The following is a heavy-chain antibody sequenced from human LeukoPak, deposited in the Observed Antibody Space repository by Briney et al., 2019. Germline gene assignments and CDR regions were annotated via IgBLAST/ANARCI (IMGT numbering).Heavy chain of an antibody. CDR3: ARDRLAATGLFDY. D-gene: IGHD6-13*01. J-gene: IGHJ4*02. CDR2: ISDGSIYI. V-gene: IGHV3-21*01. Sequence: PGGSLRLSCEASGFTFSSYSMNWVRQAPGKGLEWVSSISDGSIYIYYADSVKGRFTISRDNAKNSLYLQMNSLRAEDTAVYYCARDRLAATGLFDYWGQGTLVTVSS. CDR1: GFTFSSYS.